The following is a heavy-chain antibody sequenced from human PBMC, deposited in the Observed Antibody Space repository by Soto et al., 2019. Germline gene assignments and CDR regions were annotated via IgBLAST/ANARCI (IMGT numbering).Heavy chain of an antibody. J-gene: IGHJ6*02. Sequence: SETLSLTCTVSGGSISSGEYYWTWIRQPPGKGLEWIGYISYSGSTHYSPSLKSRVSITVDTSKNQFSLNLASVSASDTAMYYCARHKAVAGTFGMDVWGQGTTVTVSS. CDR3: ARHKAVAGTFGMDV. V-gene: IGHV4-30-4*01. CDR2: ISYSGST. CDR1: GGSISSGEYY. D-gene: IGHD6-19*01.